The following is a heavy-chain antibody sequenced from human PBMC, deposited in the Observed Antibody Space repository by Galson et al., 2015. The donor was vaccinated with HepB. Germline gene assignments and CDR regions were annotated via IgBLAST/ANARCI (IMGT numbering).Heavy chain of an antibody. V-gene: IGHV3-23*01. CDR2: ISGDGGST. Sequence: SLRLSCAASGFTFNGHAMTWVRQAPGTGLEWVSGISGDGGSTFYADSVKGRFSISRDNTKNTLSLQMNSLRAEDTALYYCAKGYGLFDSWGQGTLVTVSS. CDR1: GFTFNGHA. CDR3: AKGYGLFDS. D-gene: IGHD5-18*01. J-gene: IGHJ5*01.